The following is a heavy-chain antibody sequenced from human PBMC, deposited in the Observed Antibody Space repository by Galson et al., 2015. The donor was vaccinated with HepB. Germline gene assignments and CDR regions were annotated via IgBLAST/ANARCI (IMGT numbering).Heavy chain of an antibody. CDR2: MNPNSGNA. Sequence: SVKVSCKASGYTFTSYDINWVRQATGQGLEWMGWMNPNSGNAGYAQKFQGRVTMTRNTSISTAYMELSSLRSEDTAVYYCALGYYDFWSGYYVGAFDIWGQGTMVTVSS. J-gene: IGHJ3*02. D-gene: IGHD3-3*01. CDR3: ALGYYDFWSGYYVGAFDI. CDR1: GYTFTSYD. V-gene: IGHV1-8*01.